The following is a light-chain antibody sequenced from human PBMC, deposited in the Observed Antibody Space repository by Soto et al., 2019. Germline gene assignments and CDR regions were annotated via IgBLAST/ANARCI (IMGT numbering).Light chain of an antibody. CDR3: QQYGSSPPYT. CDR2: DAS. J-gene: IGKJ2*01. V-gene: IGKV3D-20*01. CDR1: QSVSSSY. Sequence: EIVLTQSPATLSLSPGERATLSCGARQSVSSSYLAWSQQKPGLAPRLLIYDASSRATGIPDRFSGSGSGTDFTLTISRLEPEDFAVYYCQQYGSSPPYTFGQGTKLESK.